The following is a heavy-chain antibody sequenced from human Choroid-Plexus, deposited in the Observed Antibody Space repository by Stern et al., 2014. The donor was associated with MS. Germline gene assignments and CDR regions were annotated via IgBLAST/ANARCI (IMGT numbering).Heavy chain of an antibody. Sequence: VQLVESGGGVAQPGRPLILSCAASGFTFSNFGMHWVRQAPGTGLEWVDLISYDGSDKYYADSVKGRFTIFRDNSKNTLYMHMNSLRAEDTAVYYCAKDRQWSTYFLDYWGQGSLVTVSS. D-gene: IGHD2-15*01. J-gene: IGHJ4*02. CDR1: GFTFSNFG. V-gene: IGHV3-30*18. CDR2: ISYDGSDK. CDR3: AKDRQWSTYFLDY.